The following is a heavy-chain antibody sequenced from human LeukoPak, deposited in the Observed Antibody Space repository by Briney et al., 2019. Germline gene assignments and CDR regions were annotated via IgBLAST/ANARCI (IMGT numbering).Heavy chain of an antibody. CDR2: ISSSSSYI. V-gene: IGHV3-21*01. CDR3: ASSLTTLTYEGY. Sequence: GGSLRLTCAAYGFTFSSYSMNWVRQAPGKGLDWVSSISSSSSYIYYADSVKGRFTISRDNAKNSLFLQMNSLRAEDTAIYYCASSLTTLTYEGYWGQGTLVTVSS. D-gene: IGHD1-1*01. CDR1: GFTFSSYS. J-gene: IGHJ4*02.